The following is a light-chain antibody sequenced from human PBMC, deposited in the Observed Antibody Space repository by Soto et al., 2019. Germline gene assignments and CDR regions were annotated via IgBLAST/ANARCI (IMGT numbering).Light chain of an antibody. V-gene: IGKV3-15*01. J-gene: IGKJ2*01. CDR2: GAS. CDR3: QQYHSWPHT. CDR1: QSVTTN. Sequence: ETVLTQSPATLSVSPGERATFSCKASQSVTTNLAWYQQKPGQVPTLLIYGASTRASGIPARFSGSGSGTEFTLSISSLQSEDFAIYHCQQYHSWPHTFGQGTKLEIK.